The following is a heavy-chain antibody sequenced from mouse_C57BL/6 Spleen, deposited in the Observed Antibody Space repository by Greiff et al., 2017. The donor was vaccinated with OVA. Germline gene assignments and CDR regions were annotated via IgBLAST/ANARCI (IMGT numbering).Heavy chain of an antibody. Sequence: QVQLQQSGPGLVQPSQSLSITCTVSGFSLPSYGVHWVRQSPGKGLEWLGVIWRGGSTDYNAAFMSRLSITKDNSKSQVFFKMNSLQADDTAIYYCAKIYDGYSYAMDYWGQGTSVTVSS. J-gene: IGHJ4*01. V-gene: IGHV2-5*01. CDR2: IWRGGST. CDR3: AKIYDGYSYAMDY. D-gene: IGHD2-3*01. CDR1: GFSLPSYG.